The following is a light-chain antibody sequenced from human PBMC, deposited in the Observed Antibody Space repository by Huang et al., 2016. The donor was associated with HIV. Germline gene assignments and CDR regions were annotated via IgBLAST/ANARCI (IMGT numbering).Light chain of an antibody. J-gene: IGKJ3*01. V-gene: IGKV1-6*01. CDR3: LQDYNYTFT. CDR1: QGIRND. Sequence: AIQMTQSPSSLSASVGDRVTITCRASQGIRNDLGWYQQKPGKAPKLLIYAASSLQSGGPSRFSGSGSGTDVTLTISSLQPEDFATYYCLQDYNYTFTFGPGTKVDIK. CDR2: AAS.